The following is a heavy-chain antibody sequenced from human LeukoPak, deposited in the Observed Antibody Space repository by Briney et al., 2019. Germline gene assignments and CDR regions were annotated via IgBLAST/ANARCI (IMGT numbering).Heavy chain of an antibody. CDR3: ARDQAYSFDY. J-gene: IGHJ4*02. V-gene: IGHV3-7*01. CDR2: INQDRSET. Sequence: GGSLRLSCAASGFIFSNYWMTWVRQAPGKGLEWVAHINQDRSETYYVDSVKGRFTIARDNAKNSLYLQMDSLRAEDTAVYYCARDQAYSFDYWGQGTLVTVSS. D-gene: IGHD4-11*01. CDR1: GFIFSNYW.